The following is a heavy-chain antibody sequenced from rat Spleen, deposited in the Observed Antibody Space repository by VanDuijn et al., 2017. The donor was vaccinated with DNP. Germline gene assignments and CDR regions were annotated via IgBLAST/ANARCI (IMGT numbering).Heavy chain of an antibody. J-gene: IGHJ1*01. CDR1: GFTFSNYY. CDR2: SSPSGSRT. D-gene: IGHD3-1*01. V-gene: IGHV5-22*01. CDR3: ARGSTSIYWYFDF. Sequence: VQLVESGGGLVQPGRSLKLSCAASGFTFSNYYMAWVRQAPKKGLEWVAASSPSGSRTYYADSVKGRFTISRDDAKSGLYLQMNSLKSEDTATYYCARGSTSIYWYFDFWGPGTMVTVSS.